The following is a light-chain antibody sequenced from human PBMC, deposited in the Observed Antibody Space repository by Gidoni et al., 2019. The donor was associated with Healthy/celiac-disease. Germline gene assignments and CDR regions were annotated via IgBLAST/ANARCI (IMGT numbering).Light chain of an antibody. Sequence: DIQFTQSPSLLSASGGDRVTITCRASQGISSYLAWYQQKPGKAPKLLIYAASTLQSGVPSRFSGSGSGTEFTLTISCLQPEDFATYYCQQLNSYPRTFGQGTKVEIK. CDR3: QQLNSYPRT. V-gene: IGKV1-9*01. J-gene: IGKJ1*01. CDR2: AAS. CDR1: QGISSY.